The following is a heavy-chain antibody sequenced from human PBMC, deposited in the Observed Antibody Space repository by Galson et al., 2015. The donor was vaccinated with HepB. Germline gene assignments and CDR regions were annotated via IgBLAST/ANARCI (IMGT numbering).Heavy chain of an antibody. Sequence: CAISGDSVSSNSAAWNWIRRSPSTGLEWLGRTYYRSKWYNDYAESLRSRITINPDTSKNQFSLQLKYVTPEATAVYYCARVAGTIYYYGMDVWGQGTTVTVSS. CDR3: ARVAGTIYYYGMDV. CDR1: GDSVSSNSAA. CDR2: TYYRSKWYN. V-gene: IGHV6-1*01. J-gene: IGHJ6*02. D-gene: IGHD2-15*01.